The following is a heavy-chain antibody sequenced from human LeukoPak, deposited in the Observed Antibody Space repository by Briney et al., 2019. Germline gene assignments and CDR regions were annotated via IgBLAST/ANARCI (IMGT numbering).Heavy chain of an antibody. J-gene: IGHJ4*02. CDR1: GGSISSHY. Sequence: SETLSLTCTVSGGSISSHYWSWIRQPPGKGLEWIGYIYYSGSTNYNPSLKNRVTISVDTSKNQFSLKLSSVTAADTAVYYCARDFSGSYYFDYWGQGTLVTVSS. CDR2: IYYSGST. CDR3: ARDFSGSYYFDY. D-gene: IGHD1-26*01. V-gene: IGHV4-59*11.